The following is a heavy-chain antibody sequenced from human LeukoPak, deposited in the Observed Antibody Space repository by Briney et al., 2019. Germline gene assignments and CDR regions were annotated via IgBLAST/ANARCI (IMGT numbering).Heavy chain of an antibody. D-gene: IGHD3-10*01. Sequence: GGSLRLSCAASGFTFSSYGMHWVRQAPGKGLEWVAVIWYDGSNKYYADSVKGRFTISRHNSKNTLYLQMNSLRAEDTAVYYCARDPYGSGILFSLWGQGTLVTVSS. J-gene: IGHJ4*02. CDR3: ARDPYGSGILFSL. V-gene: IGHV3-33*01. CDR1: GFTFSSYG. CDR2: IWYDGSNK.